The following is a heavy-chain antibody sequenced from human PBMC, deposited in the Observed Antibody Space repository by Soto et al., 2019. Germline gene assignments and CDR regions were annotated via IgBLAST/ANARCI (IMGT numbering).Heavy chain of an antibody. V-gene: IGHV3-48*01. Sequence: GGSLRLSYAASGXTFSTYNMNWVRQAPGKGLEWVSYISDSSSTIHYAVSVKSRTTINPDTSKNQFSLQLNSVTPEDTAVYYCASSGQKFYSSSSYYYGMDVWGQGTTVTVSS. CDR3: ASSGQKFYSSSSYYYGMDV. CDR2: ISDSSSTI. CDR1: GXTFSTYN. J-gene: IGHJ6*02. D-gene: IGHD6-6*01.